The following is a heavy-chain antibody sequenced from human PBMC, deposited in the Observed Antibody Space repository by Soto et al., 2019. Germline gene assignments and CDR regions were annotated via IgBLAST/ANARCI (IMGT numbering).Heavy chain of an antibody. CDR1: GFTFSSYS. D-gene: IGHD6-13*01. CDR3: ARPGIAAAGWFDP. Sequence: EVQLVESGGGLVQPGGSLRLSCAASGFTFSSYSMNWVRQAPGKGLEWVSYISSSSSTIYYAASVKGRFTISRDNAKNSLYLQMNSLRAEDTAVYYCARPGIAAAGWFDPWGQGTLVTVSS. CDR2: ISSSSSTI. V-gene: IGHV3-48*01. J-gene: IGHJ5*02.